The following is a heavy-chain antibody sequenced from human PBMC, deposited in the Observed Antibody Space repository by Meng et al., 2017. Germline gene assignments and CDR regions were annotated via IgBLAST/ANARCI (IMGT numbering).Heavy chain of an antibody. V-gene: IGHV1-8*01. CDR3: ARGPNRWTGFDY. D-gene: IGHD3/OR15-3a*01. Sequence: QGQLVQAGAEVKKPGASVKVSCNASGYTFTSYDINWVRQATGQGLEWMGWMNPNSGNTGYAQKFQGRVTMTRNTSISTAYMELSSLRSEDTAVYYCARGPNRWTGFDYWGQGTLVTVSS. CDR1: GYTFTSYD. CDR2: MNPNSGNT. J-gene: IGHJ4*02.